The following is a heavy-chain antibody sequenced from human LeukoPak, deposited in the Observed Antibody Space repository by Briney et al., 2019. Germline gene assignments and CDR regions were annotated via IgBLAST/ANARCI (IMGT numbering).Heavy chain of an antibody. CDR3: ARGISD. CDR2: SRNKANSYTT. V-gene: IGHV3-72*01. J-gene: IGHJ4*02. CDR1: GFTFSDHY. Sequence: GGSLRLSCAASGFTFSDHYMDWVRQAPGKGLEWVGRSRNKANSYTTEYAASVKGRFTISRDDSKNSLYLQMNSLKTEGTAVYYCARGISDWGQGTLVTVSS.